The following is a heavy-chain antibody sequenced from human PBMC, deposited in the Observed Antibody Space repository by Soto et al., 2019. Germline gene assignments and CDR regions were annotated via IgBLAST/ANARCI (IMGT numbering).Heavy chain of an antibody. CDR1: GFSLSTSGVG. J-gene: IGHJ4*02. Sequence: QITLKESGPTLVKPTQTLTLTCTFSGFSLSTSGVGVGWIRQPPGKALEWLALIYWDDDKRYGPSLKSRLTITKDTSKNQVVLKMTNMDPVDTATYYCAHSGSDYPDYWGQGTLVTVSS. V-gene: IGHV2-5*05. CDR3: AHSGSDYPDY. D-gene: IGHD2-21*02. CDR2: IYWDDDK.